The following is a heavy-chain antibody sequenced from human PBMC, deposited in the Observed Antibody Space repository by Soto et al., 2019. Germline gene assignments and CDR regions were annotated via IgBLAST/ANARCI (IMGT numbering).Heavy chain of an antibody. CDR1: GFTFSSYD. Sequence: GGSLRLSCAASGFTFSSYDMHWVRQATGKGLEWVSAIGTAGDTYYPGSVKGRFTISRENAKNSLYLQMNSLRAEDTAVYYCARGAYSSSWSYYYGMDVWGQGTTVTVS. CDR3: ARGAYSSSWSYYYGMDV. V-gene: IGHV3-13*01. D-gene: IGHD6-13*01. J-gene: IGHJ6*02. CDR2: IGTAGDT.